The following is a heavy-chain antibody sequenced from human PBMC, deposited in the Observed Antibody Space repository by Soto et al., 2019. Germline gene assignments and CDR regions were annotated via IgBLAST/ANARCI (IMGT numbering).Heavy chain of an antibody. D-gene: IGHD2-15*01. CDR3: ATARQSKRLGQGRAASPAYNWFDP. V-gene: IGHV4-39*01. Sequence: QLQLQESGPGLVKPSETLSLTCTVSGGSISSSSYYWGWIRQPPGKGLEWIGSIYYSGSTYYNPSLKSRVTISVDTSKNQFSLKLSSVTAADTAVYYCATARQSKRLGQGRAASPAYNWFDPWGQGTLVTVSS. CDR2: IYYSGST. J-gene: IGHJ5*02. CDR1: GGSISSSSYY.